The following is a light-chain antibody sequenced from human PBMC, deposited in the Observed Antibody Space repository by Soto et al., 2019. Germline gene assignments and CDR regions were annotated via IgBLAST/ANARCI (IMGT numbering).Light chain of an antibody. Sequence: EIVLTQSPATLSLSPGDRATLSCRACQSVSNYLAWYQQKPGQAPRLLIYDASNRASGIPDWFSGSGSGTDIPHAISSLDPEDFAGYYCQQRSNGPPVTFGGGTKVEIK. J-gene: IGKJ4*01. CDR2: DAS. CDR1: QSVSNY. V-gene: IGKV3-11*01. CDR3: QQRSNGPPVT.